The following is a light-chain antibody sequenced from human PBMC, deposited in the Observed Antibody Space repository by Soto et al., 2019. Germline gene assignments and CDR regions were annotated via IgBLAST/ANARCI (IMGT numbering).Light chain of an antibody. V-gene: IGKV1-39*01. CDR1: QSISSH. CDR3: QQSDTTPRT. Sequence: DIQMTQSPSSLSASVGDRVTITCRASQSISSHLNWYQQKPGKAPKLLIYAASSLQSGVPSRFSGSGSGTDFTLTISSLQPEDFATYYCQQSDTTPRTFGQGNKVDIK. J-gene: IGKJ1*01. CDR2: AAS.